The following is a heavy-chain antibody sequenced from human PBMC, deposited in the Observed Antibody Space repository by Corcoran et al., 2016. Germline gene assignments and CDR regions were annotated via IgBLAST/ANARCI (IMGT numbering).Heavy chain of an antibody. D-gene: IGHD3-10*01. CDR1: GDSVSSNSAA. J-gene: IGHJ6*02. Sequence: QVQLQQSGPGLVKPSQTLSLTCAISGDSVSSNSAAWNWIRQSPSRGLEWLGRTYYRSKWFNDYAVSVKSRITINPDTSKNQFSLQLNSVTPEDTAVYYFARLPSQIWFWEVLGRYYYGMDVWGQGTTVTVSS. V-gene: IGHV6-1*01. CDR3: ARLPSQIWFWEVLGRYYYGMDV. CDR2: TYYRSKWFN.